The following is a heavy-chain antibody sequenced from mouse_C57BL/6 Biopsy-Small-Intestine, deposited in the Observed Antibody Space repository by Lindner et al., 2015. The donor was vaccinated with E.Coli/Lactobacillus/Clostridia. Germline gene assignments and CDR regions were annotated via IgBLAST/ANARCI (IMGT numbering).Heavy chain of an antibody. CDR2: IIPKFGLV. J-gene: IGHJ3*01. V-gene: IGHV1-69*02. D-gene: IGHD2-4*01. CDR3: TKEGGTMIGVAFDI. CDR1: GGTFTSFA. Sequence: SVKVSCKAAGGTFTSFAASWVRQAPGQGLEWLGEIIPKFGLVSYAQKFQGRVTITADESTSTVSMELSSLRSDDTAVYYCTKEGGTMIGVAFDIWGQGTMVTVSS.